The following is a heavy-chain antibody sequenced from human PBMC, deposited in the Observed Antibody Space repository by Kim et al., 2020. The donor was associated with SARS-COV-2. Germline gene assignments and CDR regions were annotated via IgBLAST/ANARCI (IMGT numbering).Heavy chain of an antibody. CDR3: ARHIRLTSAARTLANSPFQH. CDR1: GGSISSSSYY. CDR2: IYYSGST. V-gene: IGHV4-39*01. J-gene: IGHJ1*01. D-gene: IGHD6-6*01. Sequence: SETLSLTCTVSGGSISSSSYYWGWIRQPPGKGLEWIGSIYYSGSTYYNPSLKSRVTISVDTSKNQFSLKLSSVTAADTAVYYCARHIRLTSAARTLANSPFQHWGQGTLVTVSS.